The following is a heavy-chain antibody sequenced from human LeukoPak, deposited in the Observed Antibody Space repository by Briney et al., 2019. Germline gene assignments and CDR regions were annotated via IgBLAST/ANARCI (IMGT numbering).Heavy chain of an antibody. V-gene: IGHV1-46*01. D-gene: IGHD3-16*01. Sequence: ASVKVSCKAFGYTFTSNYMHWVRQAPGQGPEWMGVISPSGGSTTYAQKFQGRVTLTRDMSTSTDYLELSSLRSEDTAVYYCAKDDAWGRFQYWGQGTLVTVSS. CDR2: ISPSGGST. CDR3: AKDDAWGRFQY. CDR1: GYTFTSNY. J-gene: IGHJ1*01.